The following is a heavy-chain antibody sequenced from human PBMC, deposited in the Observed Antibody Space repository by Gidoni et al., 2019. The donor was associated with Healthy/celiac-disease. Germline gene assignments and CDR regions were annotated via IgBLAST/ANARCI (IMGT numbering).Heavy chain of an antibody. CDR1: GGSFSGYY. CDR3: ARGGTMVRGVIIVRGAFDF. Sequence: QVQLQQWGAGLLKPSETLSLTCAVYGGSFSGYYWSWIRQPPGKGLEWIGEINHSGSTNYNPSLKSRVTISVDTSKNQFSLKLSSVTAADTAVYYCARGGTMVRGVIIVRGAFDFWGRGTMVTVSS. CDR2: INHSGST. D-gene: IGHD3-10*01. J-gene: IGHJ3*01. V-gene: IGHV4-34*01.